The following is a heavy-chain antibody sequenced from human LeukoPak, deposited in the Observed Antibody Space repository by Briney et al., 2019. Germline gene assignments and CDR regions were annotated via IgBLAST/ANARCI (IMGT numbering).Heavy chain of an antibody. D-gene: IGHD4-17*01. CDR3: ASPVRDPNAFDI. CDR2: IWYDGSNK. Sequence: PGGSLRLSCAASGFTFSSYGMHWVRQAPGKGLEWVAVIWYDGSNKYYADSVKGRFTISRDNSKNTLYLQMNSLRAEDTAVYYCASPVRDPNAFDIWGQGTMVIVSS. V-gene: IGHV3-33*01. J-gene: IGHJ3*02. CDR1: GFTFSSYG.